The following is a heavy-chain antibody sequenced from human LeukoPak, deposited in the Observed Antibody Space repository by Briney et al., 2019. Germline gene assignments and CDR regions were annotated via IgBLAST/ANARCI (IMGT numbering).Heavy chain of an antibody. J-gene: IGHJ6*03. Sequence: SETLSLTCSVSGGSISSSRYYWGWIRQPPGKGLERIGSMYYRGSTYYNPSLKSRVTISVDTSKNQFSLKLSSVTAADTAVYYCARKLLEEQWLAFYYYMDVWGKGTTVTVSS. D-gene: IGHD6-19*01. CDR3: ARKLLEEQWLAFYYYMDV. CDR1: GGSISSSRYY. V-gene: IGHV4-39*01. CDR2: MYYRGST.